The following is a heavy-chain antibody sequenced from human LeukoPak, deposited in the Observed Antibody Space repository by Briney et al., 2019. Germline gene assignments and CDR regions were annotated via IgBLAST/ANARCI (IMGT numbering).Heavy chain of an antibody. J-gene: IGHJ4*02. D-gene: IGHD3-22*01. CDR3: ARGYYDSSGYPRTDDYYFDY. V-gene: IGHV4-59*01. Sequence: SETLSLTCTVSGGSISSYYWSWIRQPPGKGLEWIGYIYYSGSTNYNPSLKSRGTISVDTSKNQFSLKLSSVTAADTAVYYCARGYYDSSGYPRTDDYYFDYWGQGTLVTVSS. CDR1: GGSISSYY. CDR2: IYYSGST.